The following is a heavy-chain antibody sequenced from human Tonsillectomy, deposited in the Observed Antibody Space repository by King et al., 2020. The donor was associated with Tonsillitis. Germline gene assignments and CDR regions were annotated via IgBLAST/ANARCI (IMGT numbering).Heavy chain of an antibody. V-gene: IGHV1-2*02. CDR1: GYTFTGYY. CDR2: INPNSGGT. CDR3: ASESIDYDILTGPDY. Sequence: VQLVESGAEVKKPGASVKVSCKASGYTFTGYYMHWVRQAPGQGLEWMGWINPNSGGTNYAQKFQGRVTMTRDTSISTAYMELSRLRSDDTAVYYCASESIDYDILTGPDYWGQGTLVTVSS. J-gene: IGHJ4*02. D-gene: IGHD3-9*01.